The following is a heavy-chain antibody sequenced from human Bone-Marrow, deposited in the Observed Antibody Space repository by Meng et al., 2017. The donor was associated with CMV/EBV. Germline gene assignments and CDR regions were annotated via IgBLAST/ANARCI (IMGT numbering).Heavy chain of an antibody. V-gene: IGHV4-34*01. J-gene: IGHJ6*02. CDR1: GGSISSYY. D-gene: IGHD2-2*01. CDR2: INHSGST. CDR3: ARGQRYHPYYYYGMDV. Sequence: GSLRLSCTVSGGSISSYYWSWIRQPPGKGLEWIGEINHSGSTNYNPSLKSRVTISVDTSKNQFSLKLSSVTAADTAVYYCARGQRYHPYYYYGMDVWGQGTTVTVSS.